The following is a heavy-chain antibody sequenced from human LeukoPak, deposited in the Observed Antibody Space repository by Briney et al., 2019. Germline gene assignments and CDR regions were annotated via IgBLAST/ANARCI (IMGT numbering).Heavy chain of an antibody. CDR1: GFTFSSYA. V-gene: IGHV3-33*01. D-gene: IGHD6-13*01. CDR2: IWYDGSSK. CDR3: ARDPPTRQYTNSFSLDY. Sequence: GRSLRLSCAASGFTFSSYAMHWVRQAPGKGLQWVAVIWYDGSSKYYADSVKGRFTISRDNSKNTLYLQMNSLRAEDTAVYYCARDPPTRQYTNSFSLDYWGQGTLVSVSS. J-gene: IGHJ4*02.